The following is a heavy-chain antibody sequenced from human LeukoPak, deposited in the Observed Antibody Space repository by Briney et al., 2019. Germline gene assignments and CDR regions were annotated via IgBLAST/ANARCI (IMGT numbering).Heavy chain of an antibody. D-gene: IGHD5-24*01. J-gene: IGHJ6*02. V-gene: IGHV1-69*13. CDR2: IIPIFGTA. CDR1: GGTFSSYA. Sequence: ASVKVSCKASGGTFSSYAISWVRQAPGQGLEWMGGIIPIFGTANYAQKFQGRVTITADESTGTAYMELSSLRSEDTAVYYCARGSIETGLIYYYGMDVWGQGTTVTVS. CDR3: ARGSIETGLIYYYGMDV.